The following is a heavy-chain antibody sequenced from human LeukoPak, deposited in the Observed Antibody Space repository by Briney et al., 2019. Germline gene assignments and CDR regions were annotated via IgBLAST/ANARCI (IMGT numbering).Heavy chain of an antibody. CDR3: ARAAAGPDY. D-gene: IGHD6-13*01. V-gene: IGHV4-59*08. CDR1: GGSISSYY. Sequence: SETLSLTCTVSGGSISSYYWSWIRQPPGKGLGWIGYIYYSGSTNYNPSLKSRVTISVDTSKNQFSLKLSSVTAADTAVYYCARAAAGPDYWGQGTLVTVSS. CDR2: IYYSGST. J-gene: IGHJ4*02.